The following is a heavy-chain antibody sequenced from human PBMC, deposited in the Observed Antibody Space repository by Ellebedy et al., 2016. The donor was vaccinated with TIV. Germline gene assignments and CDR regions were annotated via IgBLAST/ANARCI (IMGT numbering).Heavy chain of an antibody. Sequence: GGSLRLSXAASGFTFSFYGMHWVRQAPGKGLEWVAVISYDGSNTYYADSVKGRFTISRDNSKNTLFLQMNSLRAEDTAVYYCAKASCGTDCQFDYWGQGSLVTVSS. J-gene: IGHJ4*02. CDR3: AKASCGTDCQFDY. D-gene: IGHD2-21*02. V-gene: IGHV3-30*18. CDR2: ISYDGSNT. CDR1: GFTFSFYG.